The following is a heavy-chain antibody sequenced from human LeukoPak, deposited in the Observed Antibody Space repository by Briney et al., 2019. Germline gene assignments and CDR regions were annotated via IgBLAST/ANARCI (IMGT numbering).Heavy chain of an antibody. V-gene: IGHV4-59*11. D-gene: IGHD6-13*01. CDR3: ATDFIAAAGDYYYYMDV. CDR2: IYYSGST. CDR1: GGSNSSHY. J-gene: IGHJ6*03. Sequence: SETLSLTCTVSGGSNSSHYWSWLRQPTGKGLEWIGYIYYSGSTNYNPSLKSRVTISVDKSKNQFSLKLSSVTAADTAVYYCATDFIAAAGDYYYYMDVWGKGTTVTVSS.